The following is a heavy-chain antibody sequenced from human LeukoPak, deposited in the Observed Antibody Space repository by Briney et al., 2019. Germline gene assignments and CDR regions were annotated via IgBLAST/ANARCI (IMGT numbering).Heavy chain of an antibody. CDR3: AKPTAGSPSRWGGGCYYYYGMDV. CDR2: ISGSGGST. V-gene: IGHV3-23*01. CDR1: GFTFSSYD. J-gene: IGHJ6*02. Sequence: GGSLRLSCAASGFTFSSYDMSWVRQAPGKGLEWVSAISGSGGSTYYADSVKGRFTISRDNSKYTLYLQMNSLRAEDTAVYYCAKPTAGSPSRWGGGCYYYYGMDVWGQGTTVTVSS. D-gene: IGHD2-2*01.